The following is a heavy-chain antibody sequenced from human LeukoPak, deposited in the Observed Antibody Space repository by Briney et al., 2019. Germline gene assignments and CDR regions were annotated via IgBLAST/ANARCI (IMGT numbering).Heavy chain of an antibody. D-gene: IGHD6-13*01. CDR3: ARDPPAVATNTYG. Sequence: GGSLRLSCAASGVTVSNNYMNWVRQAPGKGLEWVSLIYSGGSTYYADSVKGRFTISRDNSKDTLYLQMNSLRAEDTAVYYCARDPPAVATNTYGWGQGTLVTVSS. CDR2: IYSGGST. V-gene: IGHV3-66*01. CDR1: GVTVSNNY. J-gene: IGHJ4*02.